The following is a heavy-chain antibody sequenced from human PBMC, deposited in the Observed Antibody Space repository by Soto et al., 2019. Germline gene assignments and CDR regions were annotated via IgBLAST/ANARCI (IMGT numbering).Heavy chain of an antibody. D-gene: IGHD1-20*01. V-gene: IGHV1-46*01. Sequence: ASVKVSCKASGYTFTSYYMHWVRQAPGQGLEWMGIINPSGGSTSYAQKFQGRVTMTRDTSISTAYMELSRLRSDDTAVYYCARDGITLFDYWGQGTLVTVSS. CDR2: INPSGGST. CDR3: ARDGITLFDY. J-gene: IGHJ4*02. CDR1: GYTFTSYY.